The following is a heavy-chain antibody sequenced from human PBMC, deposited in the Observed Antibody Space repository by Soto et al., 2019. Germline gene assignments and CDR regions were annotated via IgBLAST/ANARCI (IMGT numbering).Heavy chain of an antibody. CDR2: INPSGGST. D-gene: IGHD6-6*01. CDR3: ARSIAARGYYYYGMDV. Sequence: ASLKVSCKASGYTFTSYYMHWVRQAPGQGLEWMGIINPSGGSTSYAQKFQGRVTMTRDTSTSTVYMELSSLRSEDTAVYYCARSIAARGYYYYGMDVWGQGTTVTVSS. V-gene: IGHV1-46*01. CDR1: GYTFTSYY. J-gene: IGHJ6*02.